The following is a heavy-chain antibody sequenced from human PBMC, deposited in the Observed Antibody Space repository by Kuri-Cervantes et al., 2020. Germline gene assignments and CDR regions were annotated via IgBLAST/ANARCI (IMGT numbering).Heavy chain of an antibody. CDR3: ARVVGSGSYYPLY. J-gene: IGHJ4*02. CDR2: IYTSGST. CDR1: GGSISSGSYY. V-gene: IGHV4-61*02. Sequence: LRLSCTVSGGSISSGSYYWSWIRQPAGKGLEWIGRIYTSGSTNYNPSLKSRVTISVDTSKNQFSLKLTSVTTADTAVYYCARVVGSGSYYPLYWGQGTLVTVSS. D-gene: IGHD3-10*01.